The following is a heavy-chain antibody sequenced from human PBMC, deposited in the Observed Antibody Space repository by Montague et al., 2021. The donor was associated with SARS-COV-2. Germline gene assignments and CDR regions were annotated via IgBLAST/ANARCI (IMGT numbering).Heavy chain of an antibody. Sequence: CAISGDSVSSNIATWNWIRQSPSRGLEWLGRTYYRSKWYNDYAVSVKSRVIINPDTSNNRISPQLNSVTPEDTAVYYCARAYCGCDCYFYWYFDLWGRGTLVTVSS. J-gene: IGHJ2*01. CDR1: GDSVSSNIAT. CDR2: TYYRSKWYN. CDR3: ARAYCGCDCYFYWYFDL. V-gene: IGHV6-1*01. D-gene: IGHD2-21*02.